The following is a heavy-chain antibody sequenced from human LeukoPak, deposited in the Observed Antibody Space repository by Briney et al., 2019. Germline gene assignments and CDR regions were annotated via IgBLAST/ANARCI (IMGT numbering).Heavy chain of an antibody. J-gene: IGHJ4*02. V-gene: IGHV4-34*01. CDR1: GGSFSGYY. Sequence: MASETLSLTCAVYGGSFSGYYWSWIRQPPGKGLEWIGEINHSGSTNYDPSRKSRVTISVDTSKNQFSLKLSSVTAADTAVYYCARVMVRGAPSLDYWGQGTLVTVSS. D-gene: IGHD3-10*01. CDR3: ARVMVRGAPSLDY. CDR2: INHSGST.